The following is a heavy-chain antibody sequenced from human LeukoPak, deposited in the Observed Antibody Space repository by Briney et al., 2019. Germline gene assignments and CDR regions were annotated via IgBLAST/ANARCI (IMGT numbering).Heavy chain of an antibody. D-gene: IGHD1-26*01. V-gene: IGHV3-23*01. CDR3: ATPRGSGSYLAFDY. CDR2: FSGSGGST. Sequence: PGGSLRLSCAASGFTFSSYAMSWVRQAPGKGLEWVSTFSGSGGSTHHADSVKGRFTISRDNSKNTLYLQMNSLRAEDTAVYYCATPRGSGSYLAFDYWGQGTLVTVSS. J-gene: IGHJ4*02. CDR1: GFTFSSYA.